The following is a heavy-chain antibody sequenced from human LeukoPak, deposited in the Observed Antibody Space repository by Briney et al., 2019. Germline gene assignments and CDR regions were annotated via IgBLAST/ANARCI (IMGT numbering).Heavy chain of an antibody. Sequence: GGSLRLSCAASGFTFDDYAMHWVRQAPGKGLEWVSGISWNSGSIGYADSVKGRFTISRDNAKNSLYLQMNSLRAEDTALYYCAKDKGYDSSGYDAFDIWGQGTMVTVSS. J-gene: IGHJ3*02. CDR2: ISWNSGSI. D-gene: IGHD3-22*01. V-gene: IGHV3-9*01. CDR3: AKDKGYDSSGYDAFDI. CDR1: GFTFDDYA.